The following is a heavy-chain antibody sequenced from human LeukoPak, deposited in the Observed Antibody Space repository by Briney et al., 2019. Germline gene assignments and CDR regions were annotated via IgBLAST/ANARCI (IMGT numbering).Heavy chain of an antibody. CDR1: GFTFSSYS. J-gene: IGHJ5*02. CDR2: ISSSSSYI. D-gene: IGHD3-22*01. CDR3: AGNYYDSSGYYSENWFDP. Sequence: GGSLRLSCAASGFTFSSYSMNWVRQAPGKGLEWVSSISSSSSYIYYADSVKGRFTISRDNAKNSLYLQMNSLRAEDTAVYYCAGNYYDSSGYYSENWFDPWGQGTLVTYSS. V-gene: IGHV3-21*01.